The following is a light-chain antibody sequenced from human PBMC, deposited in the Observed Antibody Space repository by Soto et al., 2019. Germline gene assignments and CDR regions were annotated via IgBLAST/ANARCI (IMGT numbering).Light chain of an antibody. V-gene: IGKV3-20*01. J-gene: IGKJ4*01. CDR1: QSVGRNY. CDR2: GAS. Sequence: EIVLTQSPGTLSVSPGERATLSCRASQSVGRNYLAWYQQKPGQAPRLLIYGASSRATGIPDRFSGSGSGTDFTLTIIILEPEDFAVYYCQQYASSPLTFGGGTKVETK. CDR3: QQYASSPLT.